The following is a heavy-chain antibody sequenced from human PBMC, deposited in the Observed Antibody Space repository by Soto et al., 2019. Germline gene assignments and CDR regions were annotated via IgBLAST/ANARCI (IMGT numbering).Heavy chain of an antibody. V-gene: IGHV4-61*01. J-gene: IGHJ6*02. CDR2: IYYSGST. D-gene: IGHD3-10*01. CDR3: ARDPPLLWFGDRPADYGMDV. CDR1: GGSVSSGSYY. Sequence: PSETLSLTCTVSGGSVSSGSYYWSWIRQPPGKGLEWIGYIYYSGSTNYNPSLKSRATISVDTSKNQFSLKLSSVTAADTAVYYCARDPPLLWFGDRPADYGMDVWGQGTTVTVSS.